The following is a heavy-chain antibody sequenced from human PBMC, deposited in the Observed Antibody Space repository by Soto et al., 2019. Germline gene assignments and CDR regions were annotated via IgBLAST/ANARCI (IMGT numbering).Heavy chain of an antibody. V-gene: IGHV1-2*02. CDR3: ARGGTFAYDTSGYSVY. J-gene: IGHJ4*02. CDR1: GYTFTSYG. D-gene: IGHD3-22*01. Sequence: EASVKVSCKASGYTFTSYGIHWVRQAPGQRLEWTGWINPKSGGTLYAQKFQGRVTMTRDTSISTAYMELSRLRSDDTAVYYCARGGTFAYDTSGYSVYWGQGTLVTVSS. CDR2: INPKSGGT.